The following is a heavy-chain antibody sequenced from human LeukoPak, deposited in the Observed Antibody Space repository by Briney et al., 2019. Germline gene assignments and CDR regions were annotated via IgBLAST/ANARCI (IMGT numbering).Heavy chain of an antibody. Sequence: ASVKVSCKASGYTFTSYYIHWVRQAPGHGLEWMGIINPASGRASNAQRFQGRVTMTRDTSTITVYIELSKLRSEDTAVIYCAKVVPTSYITGETLYLFDSWGQGSLVTVSS. J-gene: IGHJ5*01. CDR1: GYTFTSYY. V-gene: IGHV1-46*01. CDR3: AKVVPTSYITGETLYLFDS. D-gene: IGHD7-27*01. CDR2: INPASGRA.